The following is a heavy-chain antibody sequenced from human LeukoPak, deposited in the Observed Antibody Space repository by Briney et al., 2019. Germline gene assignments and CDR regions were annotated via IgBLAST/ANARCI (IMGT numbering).Heavy chain of an antibody. D-gene: IGHD4-11*01. V-gene: IGHV6-1*01. J-gene: IGHJ6*02. CDR2: TYYRSKWYN. CDR3: ARDQEDSNYYYYYGMDV. Sequence: SQTLSLTCAISGDSVSSNSAAWNWIRQSPSRGLEWPGRTYYRSKWYNDYAVSVKSRITINPDTSKNQFSLQLNSVTPEDTAVYYCARDQEDSNYYYYYGMDVWGQGTTVTVSS. CDR1: GDSVSSNSAA.